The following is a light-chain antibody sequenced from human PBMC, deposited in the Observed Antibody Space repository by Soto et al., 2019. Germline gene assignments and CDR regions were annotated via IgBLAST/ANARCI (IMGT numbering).Light chain of an antibody. Sequence: EILLTQSPGTLSWSPGERATLCLRASQSVSNNYLAWYQQKPGQAPRLLIYGASNRATGIPDRFSGSGSGTDFTLTISRLEPEDFAVYYCQQYGSSGTFGQGTKVDIK. CDR3: QQYGSSGT. CDR1: QSVSNNY. J-gene: IGKJ1*01. V-gene: IGKV3-20*01. CDR2: GAS.